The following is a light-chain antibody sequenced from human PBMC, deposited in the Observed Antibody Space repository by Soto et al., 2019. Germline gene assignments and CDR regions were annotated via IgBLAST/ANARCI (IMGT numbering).Light chain of an antibody. CDR2: ASS. J-gene: IGKJ2*01. CDR3: QQSDSAPYT. V-gene: IGKV1-39*01. CDR1: QSINIY. Sequence: DIQLTQSPSSLSASVGDTVVITCRASQSINIYLNWYQQKPGKAPTLLIFASSNLQYGVPSRFRGSGSGSDFTLTISSLQPEDFASYHCQQSDSAPYTFGQGTKLDI.